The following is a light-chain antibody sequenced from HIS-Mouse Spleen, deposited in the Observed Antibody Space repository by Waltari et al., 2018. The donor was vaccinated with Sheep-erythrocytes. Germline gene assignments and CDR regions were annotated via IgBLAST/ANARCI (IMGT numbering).Light chain of an antibody. J-gene: IGLJ3*02. CDR2: EGS. V-gene: IGLV2-23*01. Sequence: QSALTQPASVSGSPGQSITISCTGTSSDVWSYNFVSWYQQHPGKAPKPMIYEGSKRPSGVSNRFSGSKSGNTASLTISGLQAEDEADYYCCSYAGSSTPWVFGGGTKLTVL. CDR1: SSDVWSYNF. CDR3: CSYAGSSTPWV.